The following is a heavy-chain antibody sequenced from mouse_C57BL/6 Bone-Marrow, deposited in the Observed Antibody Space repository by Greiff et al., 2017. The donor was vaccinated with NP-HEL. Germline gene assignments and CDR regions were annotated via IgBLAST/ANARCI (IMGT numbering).Heavy chain of an antibody. V-gene: IGHV1-69*01. J-gene: IGHJ1*03. Sequence: QVQLQQPGAELVMPGASVKLSCKASGYTFTSYWMHWVKQRPGQGLEWIGEIDPSDSYTNYNQKLEGKSTLTVDKSSSTAYMQLSSRTSEDSSVYYGARERITTGVARYWYFDVWGTGTTVTVSS. CDR3: ARERITTGVARYWYFDV. CDR1: GYTFTSYW. D-gene: IGHD1-1*01. CDR2: IDPSDSYT.